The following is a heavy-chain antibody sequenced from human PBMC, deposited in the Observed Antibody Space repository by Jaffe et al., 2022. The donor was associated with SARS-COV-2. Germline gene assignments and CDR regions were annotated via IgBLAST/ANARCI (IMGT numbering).Heavy chain of an antibody. D-gene: IGHD3-10*01. J-gene: IGHJ3*02. CDR2: IWYDGTNK. CDR3: ARDGPWGISLVRGAAGAFDI. CDR1: GFNFNGHG. V-gene: IGHV3-33*01. Sequence: QVVLLESGGGVVQPGRSLRLSCVASGFNFNGHGMHWVRQAPGEGLEWVAFIWYDGTNKYYVDSVKGRFTISRDNSKNTVYLQMNSLTVEDTAVYYCARDGPWGISLVRGAAGAFDIWGHGTMVSVSS.